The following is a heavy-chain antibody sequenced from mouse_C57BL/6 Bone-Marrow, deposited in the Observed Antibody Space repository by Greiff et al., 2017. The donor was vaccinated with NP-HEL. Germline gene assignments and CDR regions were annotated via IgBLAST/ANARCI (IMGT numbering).Heavy chain of an antibody. J-gene: IGHJ3*01. Sequence: VQLQQPGAELVKPGASVKLSCKASGYTFTSYWMHWVKQRPGQGLEWIGMIHPNSGSTNYNEKFKSKATLTVDKSSSTAYMQLSSLTSEDSAVYYCARRAAQANFPFAYWGQGTLVTVSA. CDR2: IHPNSGST. CDR3: ARRAAQANFPFAY. CDR1: GYTFTSYW. D-gene: IGHD3-2*02. V-gene: IGHV1-64*01.